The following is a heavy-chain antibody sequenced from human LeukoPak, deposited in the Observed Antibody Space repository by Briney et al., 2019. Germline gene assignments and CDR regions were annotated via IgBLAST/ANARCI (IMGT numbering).Heavy chain of an antibody. CDR2: IYYSGST. D-gene: IGHD4-17*01. CDR1: GGSISSGGYY. CDR3: ARSGYGDFRIDY. V-gene: IGHV4-31*03. Sequence: PSQTLSLTCTVSGGSISSGGYYWSWIGQHPGKGLEWIGYIYYSGSTYYNPSLKSRVTISVDTSKNQFSLKLSSVTAADTAVYYCARSGYGDFRIDYWGQGTLVTVSS. J-gene: IGHJ4*02.